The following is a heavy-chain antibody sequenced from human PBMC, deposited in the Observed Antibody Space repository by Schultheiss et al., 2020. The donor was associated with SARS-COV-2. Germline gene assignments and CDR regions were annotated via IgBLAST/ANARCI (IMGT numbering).Heavy chain of an antibody. CDR2: INHSGST. CDR3: ARVGGIAAAGTLDP. D-gene: IGHD6-13*01. J-gene: IGHJ5*02. CDR1: GGSFSGYY. V-gene: IGHV4-34*01. Sequence: SQTLSLTCAVYGGSFSGYYWSWIRQPPGKGLEWIGEINHSGSTNYNPSLKSRVTISVDTSKNQFSLKLSSVTAADTAVYYCARVGGIAAAGTLDPWGQGTLVTVSS.